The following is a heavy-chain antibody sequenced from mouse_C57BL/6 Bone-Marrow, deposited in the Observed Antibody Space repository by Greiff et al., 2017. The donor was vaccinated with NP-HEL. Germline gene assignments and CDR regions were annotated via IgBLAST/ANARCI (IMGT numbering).Heavy chain of an antibody. CDR1: GYTFTSYW. Sequence: QVQLQQPGAELVKPGASVKLSCKASGYTFTSYWMQWVNQRPGRGLEWIGEIDPSDSYTNYNQKFKGKATLTVDTSSSTAYMQLSSLTSEDSAVYYCGIYYGNAVWYFDVWGTGTTVTVSS. V-gene: IGHV1-50*01. CDR2: IDPSDSYT. D-gene: IGHD2-1*01. J-gene: IGHJ1*03. CDR3: GIYYGNAVWYFDV.